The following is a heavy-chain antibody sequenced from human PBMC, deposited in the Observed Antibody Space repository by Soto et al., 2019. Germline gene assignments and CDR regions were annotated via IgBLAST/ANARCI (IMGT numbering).Heavy chain of an antibody. CDR2: ISSAST. CDR3: AREMAFHMDV. J-gene: IGHJ6*03. CDR1: GFIFSTYS. Sequence: GSLRLSCAASGFIFSTYSMTWVRQAPGKGLEWVSSISSASTYADSVKGRFTISRDNAKNSLYLQMNSLRVEDTAVYYCAREMAFHMDVWGKGTTVTVSS. V-gene: IGHV3-21*01.